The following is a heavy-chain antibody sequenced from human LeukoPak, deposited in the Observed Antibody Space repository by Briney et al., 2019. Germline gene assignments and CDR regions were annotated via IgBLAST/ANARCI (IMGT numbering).Heavy chain of an antibody. V-gene: IGHV4-31*03. CDR2: IYYSGST. D-gene: IGHD3-22*01. J-gene: IGHJ4*02. CDR3: AREYYDSRRRLYYFDY. CDR1: GGSISSGGYY. Sequence: SETLSLTCTVSGGSISSGGYYWSWIRQHPGKGLEWIGYIYYSGSTYYNPSLKSRVTISVDTSKNQFSLKLSSVTAADTAVYYCAREYYDSRRRLYYFDYWGQGTLVTVSS.